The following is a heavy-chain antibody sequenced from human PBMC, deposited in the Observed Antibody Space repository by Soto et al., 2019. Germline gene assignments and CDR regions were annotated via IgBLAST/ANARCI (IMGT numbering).Heavy chain of an antibody. CDR3: AKDSNYYGSGSYLDY. J-gene: IGHJ4*02. V-gene: IGHV3-30*18. Sequence: PGGSLRLSCAASGFTFSSYWMSWVRQAPGKGLEWVAVISYDGSNKYYADSVKGRFTISRDNSKNTLYLQMNSLRAEDTAVYYCAKDSNYYGSGSYLDYWGQGTLVTVSS. CDR1: GFTFSSYW. CDR2: ISYDGSNK. D-gene: IGHD3-10*01.